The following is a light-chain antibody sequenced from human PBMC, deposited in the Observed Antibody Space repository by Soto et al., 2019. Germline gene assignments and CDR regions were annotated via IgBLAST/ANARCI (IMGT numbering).Light chain of an antibody. Sequence: DIQMTQSPSSLSASVGDRVTITCQASQDISNYLNWYQQKPGKAPKLLIYDASNLATGVPSRFSGSGSGTDFTFTISSMQPEDIATYYCHQNDSRRPITFGQGTRLEIK. V-gene: IGKV1-33*01. CDR1: QDISNY. J-gene: IGKJ5*01. CDR3: HQNDSRRPIT. CDR2: DAS.